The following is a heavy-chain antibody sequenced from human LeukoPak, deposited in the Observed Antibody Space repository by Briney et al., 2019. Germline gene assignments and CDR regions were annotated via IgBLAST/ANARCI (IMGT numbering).Heavy chain of an antibody. J-gene: IGHJ4*02. D-gene: IGHD5-12*01. CDR2: IKEEGSGK. Sequence: PGGSLRLSCVASGFTFSSYWMSWVRQAPGKGLEWVANIKEEGSGKYYVDSVKGRFTISRDNAKNSLYLQMNSLRAEDTAVYFCARSPIRQRFFDYWGQGILVTVSP. CDR1: GFTFSSYW. V-gene: IGHV3-7*04. CDR3: ARSPIRQRFFDY.